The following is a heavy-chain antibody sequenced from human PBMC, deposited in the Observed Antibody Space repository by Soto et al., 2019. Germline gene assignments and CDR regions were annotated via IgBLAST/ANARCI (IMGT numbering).Heavy chain of an antibody. Sequence: GGSLRLSCATSGFSISDSYMSWIRQAPGKGLEWISYISPRSTFRDYADSLKGRFTISRDSVKNSVYLQMNNLTADDTGVYYCARGGGGGLFDPWGQGSLVTVS. D-gene: IGHD2-21*01. V-gene: IGHV3-11*06. CDR2: ISPRSTFR. CDR3: ARGGGGGLFDP. CDR1: GFSISDSY. J-gene: IGHJ5*02.